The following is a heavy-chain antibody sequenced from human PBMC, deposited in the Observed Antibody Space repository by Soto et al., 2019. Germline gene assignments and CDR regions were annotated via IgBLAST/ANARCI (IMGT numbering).Heavy chain of an antibody. V-gene: IGHV4-39*01. CDR1: GGSISSSSYY. CDR2: IYYSGST. D-gene: IGHD6-13*01. Sequence: SETLSLTCTVSGGSISSSSYYWGWIRQPPGKGLEWIGSIYYSGSTYYNPSLRSRVTISVDTSKNQFSLKLSSVTAADTAVYYCARRGEAARTFDPCGQRTLVTVSS. CDR3: ARRGEAARTFDP. J-gene: IGHJ5*02.